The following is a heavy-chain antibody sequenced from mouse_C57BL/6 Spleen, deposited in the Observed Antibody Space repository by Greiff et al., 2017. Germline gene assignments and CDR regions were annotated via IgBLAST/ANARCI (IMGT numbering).Heavy chain of an antibody. CDR3: ARDYYGSSYWDFVV. V-gene: IGHV1-53*01. Sequence: QVQLQQPGTELVKPGASVKLSCKASGYTFTSYWMHWVKQRPGQGLEWIGNINPSNGGTNYNEKFKSKATLTVDKSSSTAYMQLSRLTSEDSSVYYCARDYYGSSYWDFVVWGTGTSVTVSS. CDR1: GYTFTSYW. CDR2: INPSNGGT. J-gene: IGHJ1*03. D-gene: IGHD1-1*01.